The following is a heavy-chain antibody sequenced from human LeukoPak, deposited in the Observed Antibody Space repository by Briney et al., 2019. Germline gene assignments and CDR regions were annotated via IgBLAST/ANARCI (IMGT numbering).Heavy chain of an antibody. CDR3: AKHNIDY. V-gene: IGHV3-23*01. D-gene: IGHD1-1*01. Sequence: GGSLRPSCAASGFTLGMYAMSWVRQAPGKGLEGVSAISGSGGSTYYADSLKGRFTISRDHSKSTLYLQMTSLRAEDTAVYYCAKHNIDYWGQGTLVTVSS. CDR2: ISGSGGST. CDR1: GFTLGMYA. J-gene: IGHJ4*02.